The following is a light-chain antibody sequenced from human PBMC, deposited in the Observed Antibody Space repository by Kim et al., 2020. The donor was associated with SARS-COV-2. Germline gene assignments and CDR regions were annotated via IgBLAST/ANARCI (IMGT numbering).Light chain of an antibody. CDR3: RVWDSSTYV. CDR2: RDS. Sequence: VALGQTARITCGGNNIGSKNVHWYQQKPGQAPVLVIYRDSNRPSGIPERFSGSNSGNTATLTISRAQAGDEADYYCRVWDSSTYVFGTGTKVTVL. J-gene: IGLJ1*01. V-gene: IGLV3-9*01. CDR1: NIGSKN.